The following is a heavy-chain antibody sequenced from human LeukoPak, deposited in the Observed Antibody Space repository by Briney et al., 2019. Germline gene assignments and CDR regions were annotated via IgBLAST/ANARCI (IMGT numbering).Heavy chain of an antibody. CDR3: AGDQGTVTTYY. CDR1: GVSISSSSYY. D-gene: IGHD4-17*01. CDR2: IYYSGST. Sequence: PSETLSLTCTVSGVSISSSSYYWGWIRQPPGKGLEWIGSIYYSGSTYYNPSLKSRVTISVDTSKNQFSLKLSSVTAADTAVYYCAGDQGTVTTYYWGQGTLVTVSS. J-gene: IGHJ4*02. V-gene: IGHV4-39*02.